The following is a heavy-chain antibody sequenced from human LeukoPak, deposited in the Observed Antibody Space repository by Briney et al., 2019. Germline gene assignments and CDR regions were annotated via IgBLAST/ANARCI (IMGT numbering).Heavy chain of an antibody. CDR3: AKDIAASGLPRIFDL. J-gene: IGHJ4*02. CDR2: IYYSGST. D-gene: IGHD6-13*01. Sequence: SETLSLTCTVSGGSISSYYWSWIRQPPGKGLEWIGYIYYSGSTNYNPSLKSRVTISVDTSKNQFSLKLSSVTAADTAVYYCAKDIAASGLPRIFDLWGQGILVTVSS. CDR1: GGSISSYY. V-gene: IGHV4-59*01.